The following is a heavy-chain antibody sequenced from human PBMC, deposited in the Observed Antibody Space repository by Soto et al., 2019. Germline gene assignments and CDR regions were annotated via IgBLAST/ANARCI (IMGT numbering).Heavy chain of an antibody. D-gene: IGHD3-16*02. CDR2: IYYTGST. Sequence: KPSETLSLTCTVSGDSIKHYYWSWIRQPPGKRLEWIGYIYYTGSTTYNPSPESRVTMSVDTSKNQFYLKLRSVDAAETAVYYCAKYRRTEEEGFTLDSWGRGTLVTVSS. CDR1: GDSIKHYY. CDR3: AKYRRTEEEGFTLDS. J-gene: IGHJ4*02. V-gene: IGHV4-59*01.